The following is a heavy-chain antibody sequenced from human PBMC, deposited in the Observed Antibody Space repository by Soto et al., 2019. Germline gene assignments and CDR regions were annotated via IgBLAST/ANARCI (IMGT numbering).Heavy chain of an antibody. Sequence: GGSLRLSCAASGFTFSSYDMHWVRQATGKGLEWVSAIGTAGDTYYPGSVKGRFTISRENAKNSLYLQMNSLRAEDTAVYYCASQGTFLTHSAIAFDIWGQGTMVTVSS. D-gene: IGHD1-26*01. CDR1: GFTFSSYD. J-gene: IGHJ3*02. CDR3: ASQGTFLTHSAIAFDI. CDR2: IGTAGDT. V-gene: IGHV3-13*01.